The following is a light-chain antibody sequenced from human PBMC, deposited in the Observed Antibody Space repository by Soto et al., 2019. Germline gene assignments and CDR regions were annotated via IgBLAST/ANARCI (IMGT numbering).Light chain of an antibody. CDR2: GTS. CDR1: QSVSSSY. Sequence: EIVLTQSPGTLSLSPGERATLSYRAGQSVSSSYLAWYQQKPGQAPRLLIYGTSSRATGIPDRFSGSGSGTDFTLTISRLEPEDFAVYYCQQYGSSSYTFGQGTKLEIK. CDR3: QQYGSSSYT. V-gene: IGKV3-20*01. J-gene: IGKJ2*01.